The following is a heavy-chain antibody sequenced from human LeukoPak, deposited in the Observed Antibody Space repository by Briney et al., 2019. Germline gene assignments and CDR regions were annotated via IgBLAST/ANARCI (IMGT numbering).Heavy chain of an antibody. V-gene: IGHV1-18*01. CDR2: ISAYNGNT. D-gene: IGHD2-2*01. CDR3: ARDWECSSTSCYWLGGYYYYGMDV. CDR1: GYTFTSYG. J-gene: IGHJ6*02. Sequence: ASVKVSCKASGYTFTSYGISWVRQAPGQGLEWMGWISAYNGNTNYAQKLQGRVTMTTDTSTSTAYMELRSLRSDDTAVYYCARDWECSSTSCYWLGGYYYYGMDVWGQGTTVTVSS.